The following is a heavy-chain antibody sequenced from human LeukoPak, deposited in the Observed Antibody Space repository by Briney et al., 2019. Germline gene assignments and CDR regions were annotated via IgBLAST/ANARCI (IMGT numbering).Heavy chain of an antibody. CDR3: AKTHSHFPPYFDY. CDR1: GGSISTYNW. CDR2: IFYSGSI. Sequence: PSETLSLTCAVSGGSISTYNWWSWVRQPPGKGLEWIGEIFYSGSINYNPSLKSRVTLSLDKSKNQFSLQLSSVTAADTALYYCAKTHSHFPPYFDYWGQGTLVIVSS. D-gene: IGHD4-11*01. J-gene: IGHJ4*02. V-gene: IGHV4-4*02.